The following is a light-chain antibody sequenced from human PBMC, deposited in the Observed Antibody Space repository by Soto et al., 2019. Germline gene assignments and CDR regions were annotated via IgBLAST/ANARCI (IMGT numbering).Light chain of an antibody. J-gene: IGLJ1*01. CDR1: SSDVGGYNY. V-gene: IGLV2-14*01. Sequence: QSVLTQPASVSGSPGQSITISCTGTSSDVGGYNYVSWYQQHPGKAPRLIIYEVSRRPSGISNRLSGSKSGNTASLTISGLQAVDEADYYCTSYTSSSPYVFGPGTKLTVL. CDR2: EVS. CDR3: TSYTSSSPYV.